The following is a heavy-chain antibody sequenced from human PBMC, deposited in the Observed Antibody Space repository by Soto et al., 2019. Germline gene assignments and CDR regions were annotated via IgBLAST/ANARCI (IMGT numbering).Heavy chain of an antibody. J-gene: IGHJ4*02. CDR2: IYHSGSI. CDR3: ARVPDY. Sequence: SETLSLTCAVSGGSISSGGYSWSWIRQPPGKVLEGIVYIYHSGSIYYNPSLKSRVTISLDRSKNQFSLKLSSVTAEDTAVYYFARVPDYWGQGTLVTVSS. V-gene: IGHV4-30-2*01. CDR1: GGSISSGGYS.